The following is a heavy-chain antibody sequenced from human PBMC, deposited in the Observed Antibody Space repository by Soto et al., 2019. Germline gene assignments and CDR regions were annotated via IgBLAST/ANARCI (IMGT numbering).Heavy chain of an antibody. V-gene: IGHV3-30*18. D-gene: IGHD6-19*01. CDR2: ISYDGSNK. CDR3: AKARQGWYFDY. J-gene: IGHJ4*02. Sequence: QVQLVESGGGVVQPGRSLRLSCAASGFTSSSYAMHWVRQAPGKGLEWVAVISYDGSNKYYADSVKGRFTISRDNSKNTLYLQMNSLRAEDTAVYYCAKARQGWYFDYWGQGTLVTVSS. CDR1: GFTSSSYA.